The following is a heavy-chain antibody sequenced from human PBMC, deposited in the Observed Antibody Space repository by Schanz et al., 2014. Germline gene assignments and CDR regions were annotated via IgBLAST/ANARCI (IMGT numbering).Heavy chain of an antibody. Sequence: EEQLLESGGGLVKPGGSLRLSCAASGFTFSNTWMSWVRQAPGKGLEWVANIKGDSSVKAYVDSVRGRFTLSRDNVKNSVYLQMNSLRDEDTALYYCAKDLNRVATAPQSWGQGTLVTVSS. CDR1: GFTFSNTW. D-gene: IGHD5-12*01. CDR2: IKGDSSVK. CDR3: AKDLNRVATAPQS. V-gene: IGHV3-7*03. J-gene: IGHJ5*02.